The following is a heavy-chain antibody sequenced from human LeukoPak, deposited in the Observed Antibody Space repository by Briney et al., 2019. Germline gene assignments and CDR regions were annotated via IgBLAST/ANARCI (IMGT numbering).Heavy chain of an antibody. J-gene: IGHJ3*02. CDR3: ARDPQLPHHDAFDI. Sequence: PGGSLRLSCAASGFTFSSYSMIWVRQAPGKGLECVSSISSSSSYIYYADSVKGRFTISRDNAKNSLYLQMNSLRAEDTAVYYCARDPQLPHHDAFDIWGQGTMVTVSS. V-gene: IGHV3-21*01. D-gene: IGHD2-2*01. CDR1: GFTFSSYS. CDR2: ISSSSSYI.